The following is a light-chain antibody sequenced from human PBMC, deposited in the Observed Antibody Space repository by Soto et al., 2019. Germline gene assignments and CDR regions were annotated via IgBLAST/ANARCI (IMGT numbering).Light chain of an antibody. CDR2: WAS. CDR1: QSVLYSSNNKNY. CDR3: QQCYSTPQT. V-gene: IGKV4-1*01. Sequence: DIVMTESPDSLAVSLGERATINCKSSQSVLYSSNNKNYLAWYQQKPGQPPKLLIYWASTRESGVPDRFSGSGSGTDFTLTNSSLQAEDVAVYYCQQCYSTPQTFGQGTKLEIK. J-gene: IGKJ2*01.